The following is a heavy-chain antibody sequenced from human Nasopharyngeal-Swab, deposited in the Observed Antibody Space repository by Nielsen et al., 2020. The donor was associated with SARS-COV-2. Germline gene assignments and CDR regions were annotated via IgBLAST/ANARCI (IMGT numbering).Heavy chain of an antibody. CDR1: GYTFTSYG. CDR3: ATSPPMVVAGIWFDP. J-gene: IGHJ5*02. D-gene: IGHD2-15*01. CDR2: ISAYNGNT. V-gene: IGHV1-18*01. Sequence: ASVKVSCKASGYTFTSYGISWVRQAPGQGLEWMGWISAYNGNTNYAQKLQGRVTMTEDTSTDTAYMELSSLRSEDTAVYYCATSPPMVVAGIWFDPWGQGTLVTVSS.